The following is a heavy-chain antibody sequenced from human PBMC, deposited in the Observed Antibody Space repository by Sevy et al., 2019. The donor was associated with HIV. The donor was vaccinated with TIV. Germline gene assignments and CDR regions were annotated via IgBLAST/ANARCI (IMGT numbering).Heavy chain of an antibody. D-gene: IGHD3-22*01. J-gene: IGHJ4*02. V-gene: IGHV4-59*01. CDR2: IYYSGST. CDR3: ASGGRHYYDSSGYYEFGTFDY. Sequence: SETLSLTCTVSGGYISSYYWSWIRQPAGKGLECIGYIYYSGSTNYNPSLKSRVTISVDTSKNQFSLKLSSVTAADSAVYYCASGGRHYYDSSGYYEFGTFDYWGQGTLVTVSS. CDR1: GGYISSYY.